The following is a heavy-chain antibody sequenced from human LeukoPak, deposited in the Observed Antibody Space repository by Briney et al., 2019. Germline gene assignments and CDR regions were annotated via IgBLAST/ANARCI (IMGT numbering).Heavy chain of an antibody. CDR2: IYYSGST. V-gene: IGHV4-39*01. CDR3: ARVEYSSSSGEYYYYMDV. J-gene: IGHJ6*03. D-gene: IGHD6-6*01. Sequence: PSETLSLTCTVSGGSISSSSYYWGRIRQPPGKGLEWIGSIYYSGSTYYNPSLKSRVTISVDTSKNQFSLKLSSVTAADTAVYYCARVEYSSSSGEYYYYMDVWGKGTTVTVSS. CDR1: GGSISSSSYY.